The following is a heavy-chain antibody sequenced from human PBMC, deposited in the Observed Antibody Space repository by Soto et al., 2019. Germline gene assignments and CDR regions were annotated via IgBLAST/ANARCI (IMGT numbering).Heavy chain of an antibody. D-gene: IGHD2-2*01. Sequence: QVPLVQSGAEVKKPGASVKVSCKASGYTFTSYGISWVRQAPGQGLEWKGWISAYNGNTNYAQKLQGRVTMTTDTSTSAAYKELRRRRSDDRAVYSCARGPSYYCSSASSYAPPYGYWGQGPLVTVSS. CDR2: ISAYNGNT. CDR1: GYTFTSYG. CDR3: ARGPSYYCSSASSYAPPYGY. J-gene: IGHJ1*01. V-gene: IGHV1-18*01.